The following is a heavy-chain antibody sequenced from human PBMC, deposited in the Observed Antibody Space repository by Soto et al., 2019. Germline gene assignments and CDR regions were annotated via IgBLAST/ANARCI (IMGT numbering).Heavy chain of an antibody. V-gene: IGHV3-33*01. CDR1: GFTFSSYG. CDR2: IWYDGSNK. Sequence: QVQLVESGGGVVQPGRSLRLSCAASGFTFSSYGMHWVRQAPGKGLEWVAVIWYDGSNKYYADSVKGRFTISRDNSKNTLYLQMNSLRAEDTAVYYCARGDWFGAPLYGSGSYFYWGQGTLVTVSS. D-gene: IGHD3-10*01. CDR3: ARGDWFGAPLYGSGSYFY. J-gene: IGHJ4*02.